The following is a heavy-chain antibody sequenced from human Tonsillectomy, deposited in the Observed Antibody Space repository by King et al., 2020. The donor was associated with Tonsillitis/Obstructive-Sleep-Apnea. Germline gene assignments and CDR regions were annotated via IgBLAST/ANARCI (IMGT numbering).Heavy chain of an antibody. Sequence: QLVQSGAEVKKPGESLKISCKGSGYSFTSYWIGWVRQMPGKGLEWVGIIYPGDSDTRYSPSFQGQVTISADKSISTAYLQWSSLKASDTAMYYCARQASSIAVAGTFDYWGQGTLVTVSS. V-gene: IGHV5-51*01. CDR1: GYSFTSYW. J-gene: IGHJ4*01. CDR3: ARQASSIAVAGTFDY. CDR2: IYPGDSDT. D-gene: IGHD6-19*01.